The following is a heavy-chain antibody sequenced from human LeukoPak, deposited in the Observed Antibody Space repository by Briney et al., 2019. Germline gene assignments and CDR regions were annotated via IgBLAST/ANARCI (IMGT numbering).Heavy chain of an antibody. V-gene: IGHV3-23*01. D-gene: IGHD4-11*01. CDR3: AKVSSNYVVLIPLWIDS. J-gene: IGHJ4*02. Sequence: PGGSLRLSCAASGFTFSSYAMSWVRQAPGKGLEWVSGISGSGGSTYYADSGKGRFTISRDNSKNTLYLQMNSLRAEDTAVYYCAKVSSNYVVLIPLWIDSSGQGTLVTVSS. CDR2: ISGSGGST. CDR1: GFTFSSYA.